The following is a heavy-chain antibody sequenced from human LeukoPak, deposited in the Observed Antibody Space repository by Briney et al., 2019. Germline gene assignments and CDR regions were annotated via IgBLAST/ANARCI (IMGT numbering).Heavy chain of an antibody. Sequence: SETLSLTCPVSGGSISSYYWSWFRQPPGKGLEWIGYIYTIGSTNYNPSLKSRVTISVDTSKNQFSLKLSSVTAADTAVYYCASGSGYDYLYYYYMDVWGKGTTVTVSS. J-gene: IGHJ6*03. CDR3: ASGSGYDYLYYYYMDV. CDR1: GGSISSYY. CDR2: IYTIGST. D-gene: IGHD5-12*01. V-gene: IGHV4-4*09.